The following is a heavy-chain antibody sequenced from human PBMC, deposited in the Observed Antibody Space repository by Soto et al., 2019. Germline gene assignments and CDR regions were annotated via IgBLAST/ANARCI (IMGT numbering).Heavy chain of an antibody. CDR2: IIPIFGTA. Sequence: QVQLVQSGAEVKKPGSSVKVSCKASGGTFSSYAISWVRQAPGQGLEWMGGIIPIFGTANYALKFQGRVTITADKSTSTAYMELISLRSEDTAVYYCARGLQLSHPLLYWFDPWGQGTLFTVSS. CDR1: GGTFSSYA. D-gene: IGHD5-18*01. V-gene: IGHV1-69*06. J-gene: IGHJ5*02. CDR3: ARGLQLSHPLLYWFDP.